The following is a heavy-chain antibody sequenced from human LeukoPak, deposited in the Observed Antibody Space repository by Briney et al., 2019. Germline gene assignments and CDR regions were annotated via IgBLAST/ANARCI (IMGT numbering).Heavy chain of an antibody. CDR3: VRDVGGSYAGDAFDI. CDR2: IDYSGTT. V-gene: IGHV4-31*03. J-gene: IGHJ3*02. D-gene: IGHD1-26*01. Sequence: SQTLSLTCTVSGGSISSGDYYWTWIRQHPGKGLEWIGYIDYSGTTYNPSLKSRGTISIDTSKKQFSLKLSSVTAADTAAYYCVRDVGGSYAGDAFDIWGQGMMVIVSS. CDR1: GGSISSGDYY.